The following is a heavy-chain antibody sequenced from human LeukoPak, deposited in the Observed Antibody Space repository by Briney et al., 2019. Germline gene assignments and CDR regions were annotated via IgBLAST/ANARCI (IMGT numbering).Heavy chain of an antibody. CDR3: ARECHGDQGYGMDV. CDR2: ISSSSSYI. D-gene: IGHD4-17*01. Sequence: PGGSLRLSCAASGFTFSSYSMNWVRQAPGKGLEWVSSISSSSSYIYYADSVKGRFTISRDNAKNSLCLQMNSLRAEDTAVYYCARECHGDQGYGMDVWGQGTTVTVSS. V-gene: IGHV3-21*01. CDR1: GFTFSSYS. J-gene: IGHJ6*02.